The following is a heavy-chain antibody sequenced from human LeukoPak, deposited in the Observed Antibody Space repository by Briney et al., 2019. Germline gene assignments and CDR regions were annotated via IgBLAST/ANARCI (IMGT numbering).Heavy chain of an antibody. CDR3: ARDKAHSYGRYFDP. CDR2: ISNGNT. V-gene: IGHV4-59*01. J-gene: IGHJ5*02. D-gene: IGHD5-18*01. Sequence: PSETLSLTCTVAGGSISTYYWNWIRQTPGKRLEWIGHISNGNTDYNPSLKSRVTISADTSKNQFSLRLTSVTAADTAVYYCARDKAHSYGRYFDPWGQGALVIVSS. CDR1: GGSISTYY.